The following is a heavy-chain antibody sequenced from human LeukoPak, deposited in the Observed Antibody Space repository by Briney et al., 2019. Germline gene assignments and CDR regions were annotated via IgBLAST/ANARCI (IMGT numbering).Heavy chain of an antibody. CDR2: IYRSGRT. D-gene: IGHD2-15*01. CDR3: TRGSEECVSGSCYSPFDY. Sequence: SETLSLTCTVPVGSLCTYYWSWIRQPAGKGLEWIGRIYRSGRTNYSPSLKSRVTMSVDTSKNQFSLRLSSVTAADTAVYDCTRGSEECVSGSCYSPFDYWGHGTMVTVSS. CDR1: VGSLCTYY. V-gene: IGHV4-4*07. J-gene: IGHJ4*01.